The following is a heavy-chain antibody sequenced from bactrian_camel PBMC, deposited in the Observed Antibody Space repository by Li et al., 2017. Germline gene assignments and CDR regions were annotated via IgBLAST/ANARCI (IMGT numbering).Heavy chain of an antibody. CDR3: ASGPAECTQVSGTRY. J-gene: IGHJ4*01. CDR2: VYTGGGVE. CDR1: GYTYGRYC. D-gene: IGHD6*01. V-gene: IGHV3S1*01. Sequence: QLVESGGGSVQAGGSLRLSCAAVGYTYGRYCMGWFRQTPGKEREGIAAVYTGGGVEWYHDSVKGRFAISQDSANNTLYLEMNSLKPEDTAMYYCASGPAECTQVSGTRYWGQGTQ.